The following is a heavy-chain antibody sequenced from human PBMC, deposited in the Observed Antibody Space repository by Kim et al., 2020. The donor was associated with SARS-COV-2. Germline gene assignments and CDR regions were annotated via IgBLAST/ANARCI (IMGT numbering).Heavy chain of an antibody. CDR3: AGRSSTWANNWFGP. J-gene: IGHJ5*01. V-gene: IGHV4-4*02. CDR2: IYHSGDS. Sequence: SETLSLTCAVSGGSISRDNWWSWVRQPPGTGLEWIGEIYHSGDSSYNPALKSRVTISVDKSRNQFSLNLSSVTAADTAVYFCAGRSSTWANNWFGPWGQGIMVTVSS. D-gene: IGHD2-2*01. CDR1: GGSISRDNW.